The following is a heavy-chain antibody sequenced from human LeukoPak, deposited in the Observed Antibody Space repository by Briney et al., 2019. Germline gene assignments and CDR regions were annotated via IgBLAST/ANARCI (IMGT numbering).Heavy chain of an antibody. D-gene: IGHD1-1*01. V-gene: IGHV3-30-3*01. CDR2: ISYDGSNK. CDR3: ARASLVGSGTSFDY. CDR1: GFTFSTYA. J-gene: IGHJ4*02. Sequence: PGRSLRLSCAASGFTFSTYAMHWVRQAPGKGLEWVAVISYDGSNKYYADSVKGRFTISRDNSKNTLYLQMNSLRAEDTAVYYCARASLVGSGTSFDYWGQGTLVTVSS.